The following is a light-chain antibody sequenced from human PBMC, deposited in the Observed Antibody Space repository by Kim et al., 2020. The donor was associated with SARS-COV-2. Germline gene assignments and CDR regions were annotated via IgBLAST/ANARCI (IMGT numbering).Light chain of an antibody. CDR3: QAWDSSTAHVI. CDR2: QDT. CDR1: KLGDRY. J-gene: IGLJ2*01. V-gene: IGLV3-1*01. Sequence: SYELTQPPSVSVSPGQTASITCSGDKLGDRYACWYQQKPGQSPVLVIYQDTKRPSGIPERFSGSNSGNTATLTISGTQAVDEADYYCQAWDSSTAHVIFGGGTQLTVL.